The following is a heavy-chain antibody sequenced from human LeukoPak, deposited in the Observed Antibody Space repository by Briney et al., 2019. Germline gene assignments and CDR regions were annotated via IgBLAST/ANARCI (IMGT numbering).Heavy chain of an antibody. CDR1: GGTFSSYA. Sequence: SVKVSCKASGGTFSSYAISWVRQAPGQGLEWMGRIIPILGIANYAQKFQGRVTITADKSTSTAYMELRSLRSDDTAVYYCARGGIAARHHHFDYWGQGTLVTVSS. J-gene: IGHJ4*02. V-gene: IGHV1-69*04. CDR3: ARGGIAARHHHFDY. D-gene: IGHD6-6*01. CDR2: IIPILGIA.